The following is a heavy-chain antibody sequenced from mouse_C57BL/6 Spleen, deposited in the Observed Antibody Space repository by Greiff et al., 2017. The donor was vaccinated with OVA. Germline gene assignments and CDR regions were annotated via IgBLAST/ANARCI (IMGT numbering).Heavy chain of an antibody. J-gene: IGHJ2*01. V-gene: IGHV14-1*01. D-gene: IGHD1-1*01. Sequence: EVQLQQSGAELVRPGASVKLSCTASGFNIKDYYMHWVKQRPEQGLEWIGRIDPEGGDTEYAPKFQGKATMTTDPSSNTAYLQLSSLTSEDTAVYFCTTPTVNYFDYWGQGTTLTVSS. CDR2: IDPEGGDT. CDR3: TTPTVNYFDY. CDR1: GFNIKDYY.